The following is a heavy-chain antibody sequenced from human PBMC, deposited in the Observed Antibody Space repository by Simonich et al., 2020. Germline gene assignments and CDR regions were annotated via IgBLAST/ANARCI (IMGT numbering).Heavy chain of an antibody. CDR2: KSYDGSNK. CDR1: GFTFSSYA. Sequence: QVQLVESGGGVVQPGRSLRLSCAASGFTFSSYAMHWGRQAPGKGLGWLAVKSYDGSNKYYADSVKGRFTISRDNSKNTLYLQMNSLRAEDTAVYYCARAIAAAGTPFDYWGQGTLVTVSS. J-gene: IGHJ4*02. CDR3: ARAIAAAGTPFDY. D-gene: IGHD6-13*01. V-gene: IGHV3-30*07.